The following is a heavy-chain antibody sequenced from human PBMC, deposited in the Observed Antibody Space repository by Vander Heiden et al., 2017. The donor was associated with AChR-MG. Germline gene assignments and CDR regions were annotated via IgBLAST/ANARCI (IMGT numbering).Heavy chain of an antibody. J-gene: IGHJ6*02. CDR3: ARDTIKHRGGGRVRYYGMDV. Sequence: EVQLVESGGGLVQPGGSLRLSCAASGFTFSSYEMNWVRQAPGKGLEWVSYISSSGSTIYYADSVKGRFTISRDNAKNSLYLQRNRLRAEQTAVHYCARDTIKHRGGGRVRYYGMDVWGQGTTVTVSS. CDR1: GFTFSSYE. V-gene: IGHV3-48*03. D-gene: IGHD3-16*01. CDR2: ISSSGSTI.